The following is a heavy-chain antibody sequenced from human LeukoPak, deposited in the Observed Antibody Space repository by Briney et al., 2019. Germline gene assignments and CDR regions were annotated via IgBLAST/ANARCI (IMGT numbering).Heavy chain of an antibody. CDR2: IYPDDSDT. J-gene: IGHJ3*01. V-gene: IGHV5-51*01. CDR3: ARHDQQYGDAFDF. Sequence: GESLKISCKASGYSFTGYWIGWVRQMPGQGLEWMGIIYPDDSDTRYSPSFQGQVTISADKSISTAYLQWSSLKASDTAMYYCARHDQQYGDAFDFWGQGTMVTVSS. D-gene: IGHD2-2*01. CDR1: GYSFTGYW.